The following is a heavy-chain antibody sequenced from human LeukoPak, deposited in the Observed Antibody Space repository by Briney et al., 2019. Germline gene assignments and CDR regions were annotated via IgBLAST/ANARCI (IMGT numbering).Heavy chain of an antibody. Sequence: WETLSLTCTLSGGSIRSDYWSWIRQAPGKGLEWIGYIYYSGSTNYNPALKSRVTISVDTSKNQLSLKLTSVTAADTTVYYCARLGGYYFDYWGQGTLVAVSS. J-gene: IGHJ4*02. CDR2: IYYSGST. CDR1: GGSIRSDY. V-gene: IGHV4-59*12. CDR3: ARLGGYYFDY. D-gene: IGHD3-22*01.